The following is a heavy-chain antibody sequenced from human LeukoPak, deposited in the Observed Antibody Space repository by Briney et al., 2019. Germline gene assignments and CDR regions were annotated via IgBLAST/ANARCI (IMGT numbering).Heavy chain of an antibody. CDR2: ISAYNNNA. V-gene: IGHV1-18*01. D-gene: IGHD7-27*01. CDR3: ARSTLGIEFDY. J-gene: IGHJ4*02. CDR1: GYTFTHYG. Sequence: AASVKVSCKASGYTFTHYGISWVRQAPGQGLEWMGWISAYNNNAHYAQGLEGRVTMTSETSTRTAYMELTSLRSDDTAVYYCARSTLGIEFDYWGQGSLVTVSS.